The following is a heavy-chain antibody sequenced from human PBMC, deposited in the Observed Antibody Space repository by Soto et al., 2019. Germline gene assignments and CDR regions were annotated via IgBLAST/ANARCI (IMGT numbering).Heavy chain of an antibody. J-gene: IGHJ3*02. V-gene: IGHV1-18*01. CDR1: GGTFSSYA. Sequence: GASVKVSCKASGGTFSSYAISWVRQAPGQGLEWMGWISAINGTTNYAQKLQGRVTMTTDTSTSTAYMELRSLRSDDTAVYYCAREENENYDYIWGSYRDDAFDIWGQGTMVTVSS. CDR2: ISAINGTT. D-gene: IGHD3-16*02. CDR3: AREENENYDYIWGSYRDDAFDI.